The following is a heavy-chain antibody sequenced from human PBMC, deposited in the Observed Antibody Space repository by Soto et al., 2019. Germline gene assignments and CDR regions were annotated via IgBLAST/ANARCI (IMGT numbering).Heavy chain of an antibody. Sequence: HVQLQESRPGLVKPSGTLFLTCAVSGLSISTSNWWRWVRQPPGKGLEWFGEVYHSGSTNYNPSCKRRVARSVDKSKNQFSLKMNSVTAADTALYYCARTSTSGTRFDSWGQGSLVTVSS. D-gene: IGHD1-1*01. CDR3: ARTSTSGTRFDS. CDR2: VYHSGST. J-gene: IGHJ4*02. CDR1: GLSISTSNW. V-gene: IGHV4-4*02.